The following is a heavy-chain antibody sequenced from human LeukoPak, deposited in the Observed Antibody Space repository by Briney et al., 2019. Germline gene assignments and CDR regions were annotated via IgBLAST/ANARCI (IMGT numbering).Heavy chain of an antibody. D-gene: IGHD3-22*01. Sequence: GSLRLSCAASGFTFSDYYMSWIRQAPGKGLEWIGSIYYSGSTYYNPSLKSRVTISVDTSKNQFSLKLSSVTAADTAVYYCATRKAYYDSRRGIDYWGQGTLVTVSS. CDR2: IYYSGST. V-gene: IGHV4-38-2*01. CDR3: ATRKAYYDSRRGIDY. J-gene: IGHJ4*02. CDR1: GFTFSDYY.